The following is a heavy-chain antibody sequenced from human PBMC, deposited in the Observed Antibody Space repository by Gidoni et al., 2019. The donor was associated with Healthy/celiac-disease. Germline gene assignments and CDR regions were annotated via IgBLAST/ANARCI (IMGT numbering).Heavy chain of an antibody. J-gene: IGHJ6*02. Sequence: VQLVESGGGVVQPGSSLRLPCEASGFTFSSYGMHWVRQAPGKGLEWVAVISYDGSNKYYADSVKGRFTISRDNSNNTLYLQMNSLRAEDTAVDYGAKSSRILQLYGMDVWCQGTTVTVSS. CDR2: ISYDGSNK. V-gene: IGHV3-30*18. CDR1: GFTFSSYG. D-gene: IGHD2-15*01. CDR3: AKSSRILQLYGMDV.